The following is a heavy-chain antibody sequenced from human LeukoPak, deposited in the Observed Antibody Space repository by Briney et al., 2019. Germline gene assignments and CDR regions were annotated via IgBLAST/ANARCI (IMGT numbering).Heavy chain of an antibody. CDR2: TNPKSGGT. D-gene: IGHD2-2*01. V-gene: IGHV1-2*02. CDR1: GYTFTGYY. J-gene: IGHJ5*02. Sequence: ASVKVSCKASGYTFTGYYMHWVRQAPGQGLEWMGWTNPKSGGTNYAQKFQGRVTMTRDTSISTAYMELSRLRSDDTAVYYCARGGDIVVVPAALSWFDPWGQGTLVTVSS. CDR3: ARGGDIVVVPAALSWFDP.